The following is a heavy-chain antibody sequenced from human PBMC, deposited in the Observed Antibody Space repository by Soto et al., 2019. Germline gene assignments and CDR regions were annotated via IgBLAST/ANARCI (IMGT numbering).Heavy chain of an antibody. V-gene: IGHV5-51*01. CDR2: IYPGDSDT. CDR3: ARRYCSGGSCYEHVDY. J-gene: IGHJ4*02. CDR1: TSYW. D-gene: IGHD2-15*01. Sequence: TSYWIGWVRQMPGKDLEWMGIIYPGDSDTRYSPSFQGQVTISADKSISTAYLQWSSLKASDTAMYYCARRYCSGGSCYEHVDYWGQGTLVTVSS.